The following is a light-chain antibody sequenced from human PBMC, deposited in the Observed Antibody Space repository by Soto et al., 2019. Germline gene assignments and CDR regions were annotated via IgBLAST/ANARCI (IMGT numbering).Light chain of an antibody. CDR2: EVS. CDR3: SSHAGGQNVV. Sequence: QSALTQPASVSGSPGQSITISCTGTSTDVGDSNHVSWYQHHPGKAPKLIIYEVSYRPSGVSNRFSGSKSGNTASLTVSGLQAEDEGDYYCSSHAGGQNVVFGGGTKVTVL. J-gene: IGLJ2*01. CDR1: STDVGDSNH. V-gene: IGLV2-14*01.